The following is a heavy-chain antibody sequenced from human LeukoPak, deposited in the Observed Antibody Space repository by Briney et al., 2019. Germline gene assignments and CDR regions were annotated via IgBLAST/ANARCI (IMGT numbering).Heavy chain of an antibody. CDR3: ARQADYYDSSGYLNWFDP. J-gene: IGHJ5*02. D-gene: IGHD3-22*01. V-gene: IGHV4-59*01. CDR1: GASTSSYY. Sequence: SETLSLTCTVSGASTSSYYWSWLRQPPGKGLEWIGYIYYSGRTNYNPSLKSRVTISEDTSNNQFSLKRSSVTAADTAVYYRARQADYYDSSGYLNWFDPWGQGTLVTASS. CDR2: IYYSGRT.